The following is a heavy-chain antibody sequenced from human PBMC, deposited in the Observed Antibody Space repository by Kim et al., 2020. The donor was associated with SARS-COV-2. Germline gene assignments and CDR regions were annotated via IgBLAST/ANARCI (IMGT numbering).Heavy chain of an antibody. D-gene: IGHD6-13*01. CDR2: INAGNGNT. V-gene: IGHV1-3*01. J-gene: IGHJ4*02. Sequence: ASVKVSCKASGYTFTSYAMHWVRQAPGQRLEWMGWINAGNGNTKYSQKFQGRVTITRDTSASTAYMELSSLRSDDTAVYYCARPVGYSSSWYTGGDFDYWGQGTLVTVSS. CDR1: GYTFTSYA. CDR3: ARPVGYSSSWYTGGDFDY.